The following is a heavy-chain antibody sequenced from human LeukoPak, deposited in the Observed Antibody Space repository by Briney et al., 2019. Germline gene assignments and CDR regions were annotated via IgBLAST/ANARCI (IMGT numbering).Heavy chain of an antibody. CDR3: ARDLFSNLGDAFDI. V-gene: IGHV3-7*01. Sequence: GGSLRLSCAASGFTFSSYWMSWVRQAPGKGLEWVANIKQDGSEKYYVDSVKGRFTISRDNAKNSLYLQMNSLRAEDTAVYYCARDLFSNLGDAFDIWGQGTMVTVSS. CDR2: IKQDGSEK. J-gene: IGHJ3*02. CDR1: GFTFSSYW. D-gene: IGHD4-11*01.